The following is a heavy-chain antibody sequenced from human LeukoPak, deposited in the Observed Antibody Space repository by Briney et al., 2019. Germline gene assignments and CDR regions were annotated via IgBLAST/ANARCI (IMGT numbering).Heavy chain of an antibody. Sequence: GGSLRLSCAASGFTFSSYAMSWVRQAPGKGLEWVSAISGSGSSTYYADSVKGRFIISRDNSKNTLYLQMNSLRAEDTAVYYCAKDKGWGYSAYDCYGMDVWGQGTTVTVSS. D-gene: IGHD1-26*01. V-gene: IGHV3-23*01. J-gene: IGHJ6*02. CDR1: GFTFSSYA. CDR3: AKDKGWGYSAYDCYGMDV. CDR2: ISGSGSST.